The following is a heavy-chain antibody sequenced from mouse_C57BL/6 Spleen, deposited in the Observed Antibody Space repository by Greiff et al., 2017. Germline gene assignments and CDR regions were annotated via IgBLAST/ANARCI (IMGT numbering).Heavy chain of an antibody. CDR1: GFSLTSYG. CDR2: IWGDGGT. D-gene: IGHD1-1*01. V-gene: IGHV2-3*01. J-gene: IGHJ4*01. CDR3: AKGGALLGAMDY. Sequence: VQLQESGPGLVAPSPSLSITCTASGFSLTSYGVSWVRQPPGKGLEWLGVIWGDGGTNYHSALISRQGISKDNSKSHVFLKLNSLQTDDTATYYCAKGGALLGAMDYWGEGTSVTVYS.